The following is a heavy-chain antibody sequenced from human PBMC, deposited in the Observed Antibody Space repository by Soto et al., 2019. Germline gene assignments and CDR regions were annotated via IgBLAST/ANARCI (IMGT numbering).Heavy chain of an antibody. CDR1: GFTFSSYA. CDR2: ISGSGGST. Sequence: EVQLLESGGGLVQPGGSLRLSCAASGFTFSSYAMSWVRQAPGKGLEWVSAISGSGGSTYYADSVKGRFTISRDNSKNTLYLQMNSLRAEDTAVYYCAKDPVVPAALRSNWFDPWGQGTLVTVSS. V-gene: IGHV3-23*01. J-gene: IGHJ5*02. D-gene: IGHD2-2*01. CDR3: AKDPVVPAALRSNWFDP.